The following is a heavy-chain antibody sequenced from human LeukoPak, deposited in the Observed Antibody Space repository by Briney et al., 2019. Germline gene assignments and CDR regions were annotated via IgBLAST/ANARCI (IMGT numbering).Heavy chain of an antibody. J-gene: IGHJ4*02. Sequence: SETLSLTCAVYGGSFSGYYWSWIRQPPGKGLEWIGEINHSGSANYNPSLNSRVTVSVDTSKNQFSLKLSSVTAADTAVYYCARRPEEGWLQLLDYWGQGTLVTVSS. D-gene: IGHD5-24*01. CDR3: ARRPEEGWLQLLDY. CDR1: GGSFSGYY. V-gene: IGHV4-34*01. CDR2: INHSGSA.